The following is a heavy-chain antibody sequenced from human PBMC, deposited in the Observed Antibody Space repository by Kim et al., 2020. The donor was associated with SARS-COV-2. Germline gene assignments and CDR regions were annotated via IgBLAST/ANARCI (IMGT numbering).Heavy chain of an antibody. Sequence: SETLSLTCTVSGGSMNNYFWNWIRQPPGKGLEWIGYISYIGSTDYNPSLKSRVTISVDTSKNQFSLKLSAVTAADTAVYYYARERAMVTDYWGQGTLVAVSS. CDR2: ISYIGST. V-gene: IGHV4-59*01. J-gene: IGHJ4*02. CDR1: GGSMNNYF. CDR3: ARERAMVTDY. D-gene: IGHD5-18*01.